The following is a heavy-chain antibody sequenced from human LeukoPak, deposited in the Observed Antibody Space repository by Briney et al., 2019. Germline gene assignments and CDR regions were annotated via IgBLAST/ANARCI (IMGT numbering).Heavy chain of an antibody. D-gene: IGHD3-10*01. CDR3: AKDLAVVGSGSPGY. V-gene: IGHV3-30*02. CDR1: GFTFSSYG. J-gene: IGHJ4*02. CDR2: IRYDGSNK. Sequence: GGSLRLSCAASGFTFSSYGMHWVRQDPGKGLEWVAFIRYDGSNKYYADSVKGRFTISRDNSKNTLYLQMNSLRAEDTAVYYCAKDLAVVGSGSPGYWGQGTLVTVSS.